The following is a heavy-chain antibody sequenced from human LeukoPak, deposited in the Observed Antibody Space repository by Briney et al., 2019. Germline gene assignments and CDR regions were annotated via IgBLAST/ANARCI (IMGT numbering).Heavy chain of an antibody. D-gene: IGHD6-19*01. Sequence: SVKVSCKASGGTFSSYSISWVRQAPGQGLEWMGGIITFYGIGNYAQKFQGRVTITADEYTSTAYMELSSLSSEDTAVYYCAISSGWFIFYMDVWGQGTTVTISS. V-gene: IGHV1-69*13. CDR1: GGTFSSYS. J-gene: IGHJ6*03. CDR3: AISSGWFIFYMDV. CDR2: IITFYGIG.